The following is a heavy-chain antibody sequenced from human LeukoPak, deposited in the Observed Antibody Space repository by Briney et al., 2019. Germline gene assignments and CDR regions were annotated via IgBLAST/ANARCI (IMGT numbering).Heavy chain of an antibody. CDR1: GYTFTGYY. V-gene: IGHV1-2*02. D-gene: IGHD5-18*01. CDR3: ARSALGYSYGPAFYYGMDV. J-gene: IGHJ6*02. Sequence: ASVTVSCKASGYTFTGYYMHWVRQAPGQGLEWMGWINPNSGGTNYAQKFQGRVTMTRDTSISTAYMELSRLRSDDTAVYYCARSALGYSYGPAFYYGMDVWGQGTTVTVSS. CDR2: INPNSGGT.